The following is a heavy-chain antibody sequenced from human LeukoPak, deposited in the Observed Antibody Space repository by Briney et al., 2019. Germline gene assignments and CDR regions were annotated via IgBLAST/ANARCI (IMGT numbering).Heavy chain of an antibody. Sequence: ASVKVSCKASGYTFTRYGISWVRQAPGQGLEWMGWISPNNDNTDYAQKLQGRATLTTDTSTSTAYMELRSLRSDDTALYYCARDLPYSSSWYTFDSWGQGTLVTVSS. D-gene: IGHD6-13*01. V-gene: IGHV1-18*01. J-gene: IGHJ5*01. CDR3: ARDLPYSSSWYTFDS. CDR1: GYTFTRYG. CDR2: ISPNNDNT.